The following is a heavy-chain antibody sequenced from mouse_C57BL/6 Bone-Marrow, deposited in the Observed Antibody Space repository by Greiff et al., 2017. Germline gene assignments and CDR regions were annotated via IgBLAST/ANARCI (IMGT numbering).Heavy chain of an antibody. CDR1: GYTFTSYW. CDR3: ARDYYSSFWYFDV. V-gene: IGHV1-53*01. CDR2: INPGNGGT. J-gene: IGHJ1*03. D-gene: IGHD1-1*01. Sequence: VQLQQPGTELVKPGASVKMSCKASGYTFTSYWIPWVKQRPGQGLEWIGNINPGNGGTNYNEKFKSKATLTVDTSSSTAYMQLSSLTSEDSAVYYCARDYYSSFWYFDVWGTGTTVTVSS.